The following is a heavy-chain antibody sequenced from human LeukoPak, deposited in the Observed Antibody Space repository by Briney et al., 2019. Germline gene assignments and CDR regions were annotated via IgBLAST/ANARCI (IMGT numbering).Heavy chain of an antibody. D-gene: IGHD3-22*01. CDR2: INSYGGSSDGGTT. CDR1: GFTFSAFA. CDR3: VKGSSYYYDSSGYYFEY. Sequence: GGSLRLSCSASGFTFSAFAMHWARQAPGKGLESISTINSYGGSSDGGTTYYADSVKGRFIISRDNSKNTLYLQMSSLRAEDTAVYYCVKGSSYYYDSSGYYFEYWGQGTLVTVSS. J-gene: IGHJ4*02. V-gene: IGHV3-64D*09.